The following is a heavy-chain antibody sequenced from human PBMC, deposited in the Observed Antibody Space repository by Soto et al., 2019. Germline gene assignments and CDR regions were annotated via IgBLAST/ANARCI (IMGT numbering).Heavy chain of an antibody. CDR1: GYTFTSYA. CDR2: INAGNGNT. CDR3: ARGEVVAATYNY. J-gene: IGHJ4*02. D-gene: IGHD2-15*01. Sequence: ASVKVSCKASGYTFTSYAMHWVRQAPGQRLEWMGWINAGNGNTKYSQKFQGRVTITRDTSASTAYMELSSLRSEDTAVYYCARGEVVAATYNYWGQGTLVTVSS. V-gene: IGHV1-3*01.